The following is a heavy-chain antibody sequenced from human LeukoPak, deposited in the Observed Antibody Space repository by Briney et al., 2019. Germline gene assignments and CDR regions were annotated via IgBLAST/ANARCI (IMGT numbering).Heavy chain of an antibody. CDR1: GYSISSGYY. CDR2: IYYSGST. J-gene: IGHJ6*03. D-gene: IGHD6-13*01. CDR3: AREVRFSSMDV. V-gene: IGHV4-38-2*02. Sequence: SETLSLTCTVSGYSISSGYYWGWIRPPPGKGLEWIGSIYYSGSTYYNPSLKSRVTISVDTSKNQFSLKLSSVTAADTAVYYCAREVRFSSMDVWGKGTTVTVSS.